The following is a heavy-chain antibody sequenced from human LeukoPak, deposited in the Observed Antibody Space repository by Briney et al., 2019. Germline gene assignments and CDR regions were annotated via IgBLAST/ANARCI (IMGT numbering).Heavy chain of an antibody. D-gene: IGHD3-22*01. Sequence: SQTLSLTCAISGDSVSSNSATWNWIRQSPSRGLEWLGRTYYRSKWYNDYVPSVKSRIVINPDTSKNQFSLQLNSVTPEDAAVYYCTRGSKYNYDASGYYVYQFDHWGQGTLVTVSS. CDR1: GDSVSSNSAT. CDR2: TYYRSKWYN. V-gene: IGHV6-1*01. CDR3: TRGSKYNYDASGYYVYQFDH. J-gene: IGHJ4*02.